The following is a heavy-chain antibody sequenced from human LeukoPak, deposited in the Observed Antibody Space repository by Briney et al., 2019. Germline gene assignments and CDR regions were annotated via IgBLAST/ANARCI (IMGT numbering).Heavy chain of an antibody. Sequence: GGSLRLSCAASGFTFSTYTMNWVRQAPGKGLEWVSYISGSSTAIYYADSVKGRFTISRDNAKNSLYLQMNSLRAEDSGVYYCARDGHNPGYEGRDFDYWGQGALVTVSS. CDR2: ISGSSTAI. CDR1: GFTFSTYT. J-gene: IGHJ4*02. V-gene: IGHV3-48*01. CDR3: ARDGHNPGYEGRDFDY. D-gene: IGHD3-9*01.